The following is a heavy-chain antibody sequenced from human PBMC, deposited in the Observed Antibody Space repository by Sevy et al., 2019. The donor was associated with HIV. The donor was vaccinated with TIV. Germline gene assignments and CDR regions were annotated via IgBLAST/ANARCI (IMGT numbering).Heavy chain of an antibody. CDR2: ISYDGSTK. CDR1: GFTFSRYA. CDR3: ARVKVAYSFGYYGMDV. J-gene: IGHJ6*02. D-gene: IGHD5-18*01. Sequence: GGSLRLSCAASGFTFSRYAMHWVRQAPGKGLEWLAVISYDGSTKYYTDSVKGRFTISRDNSKNTLYLQMNSLKVEDTAVYDCARVKVAYSFGYYGMDVWGQGTTVTVSS. V-gene: IGHV3-30-3*01.